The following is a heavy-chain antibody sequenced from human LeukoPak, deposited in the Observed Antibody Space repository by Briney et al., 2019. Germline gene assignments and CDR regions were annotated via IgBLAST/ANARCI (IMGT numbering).Heavy chain of an antibody. CDR3: AVSNGGYGP. J-gene: IGHJ5*02. V-gene: IGHV3-74*01. CDR2: INSDGTTT. CDR1: AFNFTAYW. Sequence: PGGSLRLSCASSAFNFTAYWMHWVRQDPRQGLLWVARINSDGTTTNYADSVKGRFTISRDNAKNTLFLQMNGLRAEDTAVYFCAVSNGGYGPWGQGALVTVSS. D-gene: IGHD5-12*01.